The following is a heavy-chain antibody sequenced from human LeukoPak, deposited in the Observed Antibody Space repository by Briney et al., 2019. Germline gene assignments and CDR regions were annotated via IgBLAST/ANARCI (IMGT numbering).Heavy chain of an antibody. D-gene: IGHD6-13*01. V-gene: IGHV4-59*08. J-gene: IGHJ4*02. CDR2: IFYSGST. Sequence: SETLSLTCTVSGGSISSYYWSWIRQPPGKGLEWIGYIFYSGSTYYNPSLKSRVTISVDTSKNQFSLKLSSVTAADTAADYCARHGRSTWYPKFDYWGQGTLVTVSS. CDR1: GGSISSYY. CDR3: ARHGRSTWYPKFDY.